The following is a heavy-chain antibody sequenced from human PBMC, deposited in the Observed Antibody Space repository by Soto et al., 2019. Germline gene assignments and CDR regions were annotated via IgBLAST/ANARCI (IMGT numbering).Heavy chain of an antibody. CDR1: GGSISSGGYS. V-gene: IGHV4-30-2*01. D-gene: IGHD4-17*01. Sequence: PSETLSLTCAVSGGSISSGGYSWSWIRQPPGKGLEWIGYISHTGSTYYNPSLKSRVTISVDRSKNQFSLKLSSVTAADTAVYYCARGQELTTVTTVGFXYWGQRTLVXVP. CDR2: ISHTGST. J-gene: IGHJ4*02. CDR3: ARGQELTTVTTVGFXY.